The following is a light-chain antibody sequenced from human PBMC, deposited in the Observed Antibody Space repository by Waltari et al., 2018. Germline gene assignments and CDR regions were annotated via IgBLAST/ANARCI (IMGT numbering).Light chain of an antibody. CDR3: CSHTFDSTWV. Sequence: QSALTQPASVSGSPGQSITISCTGTSSAVGVHNYVSWYQQYPGKAPKLLIYAVTKRPSGVSSRFSGSRSGNTASLTISGLQPEDEADYYCCSHTFDSTWVFGGGTKLTVL. CDR1: SSAVGVHNY. CDR2: AVT. J-gene: IGLJ3*02. V-gene: IGLV2-14*03.